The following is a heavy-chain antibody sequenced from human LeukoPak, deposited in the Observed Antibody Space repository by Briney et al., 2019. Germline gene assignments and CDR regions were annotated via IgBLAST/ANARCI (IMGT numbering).Heavy chain of an antibody. V-gene: IGHV3-23*01. CDR3: AKDPSTFSPANGLDY. D-gene: IGHD2-8*01. J-gene: IGHJ4*02. Sequence: GGSLRLSCAAAGFTFSSYAVSWVRQAPGKGLEWVSAISDSGVSTFYANSVKGRFTISRDNSKNTLYLQMNSLTAEDAAVYYCAKDPSTFSPANGLDYWAREPWSPSPQ. CDR2: ISDSGVST. CDR1: GFTFSSYA.